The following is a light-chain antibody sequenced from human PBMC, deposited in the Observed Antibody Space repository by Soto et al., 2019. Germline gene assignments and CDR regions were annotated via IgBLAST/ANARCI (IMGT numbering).Light chain of an antibody. CDR1: QDISNY. J-gene: IGKJ1*01. Sequence: DIQMTQSPSSLSSSVGDSVTITCQASQDISNYLNWYQQKPGKAPKLLIYNASNLETGVPSRFSGSGSATDSTFTISRLQPDDVATYYCQQYDNLLLTFGQGTKVEIK. V-gene: IGKV1-33*01. CDR3: QQYDNLLLT. CDR2: NAS.